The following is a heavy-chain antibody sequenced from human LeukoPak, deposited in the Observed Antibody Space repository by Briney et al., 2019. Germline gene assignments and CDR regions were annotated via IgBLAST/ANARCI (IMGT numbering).Heavy chain of an antibody. J-gene: IGHJ4*02. Sequence: SETLSLTCAVYGGSYSDYFWSWIRQPPGKGLEWIGEISHSGSTTYNPSLRSRVTISGDTSKKQFSLKLSSVTAADTAVYYCVTYYYGSSAPKRNYWGQGILVIVSS. CDR3: VTYYYGSSAPKRNY. CDR1: GGSYSDYF. D-gene: IGHD3-22*01. V-gene: IGHV4-34*01. CDR2: ISHSGST.